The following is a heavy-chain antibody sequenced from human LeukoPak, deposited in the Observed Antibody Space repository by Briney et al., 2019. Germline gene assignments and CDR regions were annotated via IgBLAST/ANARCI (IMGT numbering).Heavy chain of an antibody. J-gene: IGHJ4*02. CDR3: AREAGTYYDFWSGYYRGPSFNY. D-gene: IGHD3-3*01. CDR2: IYYSGST. CDR1: GGSISSGDYY. V-gene: IGHV4-30-4*02. Sequence: KTSETLSLTCTVSGGSISSGDYYWSWIRQPPGKGLEWIGYIYYSGSTYYNPSLKSRVTISVDTSKNQFSLKLSSVTAADTAVYYCAREAGTYYDFWSGYYRGPSFNYWGQGTLVTVSS.